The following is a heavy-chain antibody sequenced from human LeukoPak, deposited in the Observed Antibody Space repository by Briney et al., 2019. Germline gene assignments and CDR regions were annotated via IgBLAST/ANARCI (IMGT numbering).Heavy chain of an antibody. CDR2: IYPGDSDT. V-gene: IGHV5-51*01. D-gene: IGHD2-15*01. Sequence: PGESLKISCKGSGYSFTSYWIGWVRQMPGKGLEWMGIIYPGDSDTRHSPSFQGQVTISADKSISTAYLQWSSLKASDTAMYYCARQTTTPDCSGGSCYIYYYYGMDVWGQGTTVTVSS. CDR3: ARQTTTPDCSGGSCYIYYYYGMDV. CDR1: GYSFTSYW. J-gene: IGHJ6*02.